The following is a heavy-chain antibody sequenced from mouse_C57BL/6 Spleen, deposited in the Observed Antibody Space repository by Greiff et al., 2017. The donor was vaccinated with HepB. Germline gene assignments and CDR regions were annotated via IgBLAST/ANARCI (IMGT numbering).Heavy chain of an antibody. Sequence: VQLKESGPGLVKPSQSLSLTCSVTGYSITSGYYWNWIRQFPGNKLEWMGYISYDGSNNYNPSLKNRISITRDTSKNQFFLKLNSVTTEDTATFYCARGDYYGSSYGFAYWGQGTLVTVSA. D-gene: IGHD1-1*01. V-gene: IGHV3-6*01. CDR1: GYSITSGYY. CDR3: ARGDYYGSSYGFAY. CDR2: ISYDGSN. J-gene: IGHJ3*01.